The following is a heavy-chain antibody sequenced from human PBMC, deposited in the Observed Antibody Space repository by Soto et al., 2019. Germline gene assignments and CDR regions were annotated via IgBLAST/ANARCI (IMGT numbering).Heavy chain of an antibody. D-gene: IGHD3-22*01. J-gene: IGHJ4*02. Sequence: GGSLRLSCAASGFTVSSNYMSWVRQAPGKGLEWVSVIYSGGSTYYADSVKGRFTISRDNSKNTLYLQMNSLRAEDTAVYYCARDPPNYYDSSGYSRQVDYWGQGTLVTVSS. CDR1: GFTVSSNY. CDR3: ARDPPNYYDSSGYSRQVDY. CDR2: IYSGGST. V-gene: IGHV3-66*01.